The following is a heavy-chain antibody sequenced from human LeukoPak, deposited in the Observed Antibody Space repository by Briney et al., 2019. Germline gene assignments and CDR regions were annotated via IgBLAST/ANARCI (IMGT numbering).Heavy chain of an antibody. Sequence: SETLSLTCTVSGGSISSYYWSWIRQPPGKGLEWIGYICYSGSTNYNPSLKSRVTISVDTSKNQFSLKLSSVTAADTAVYYCARADSYSSGWYGGLDYWGQGTLVTVSS. J-gene: IGHJ4*02. CDR2: ICYSGST. CDR3: ARADSYSSGWYGGLDY. D-gene: IGHD6-19*01. CDR1: GGSISSYY. V-gene: IGHV4-59*01.